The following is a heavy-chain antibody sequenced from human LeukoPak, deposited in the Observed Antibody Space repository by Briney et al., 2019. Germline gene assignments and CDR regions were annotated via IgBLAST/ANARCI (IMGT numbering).Heavy chain of an antibody. V-gene: IGHV3-30*02. Sequence: PGGSLRLSCAASGFTFSSNGMHWVRQAPGKGLEWVAFIRYDGNSEFYVDSVKGRFTISRDNSKNTLYLQMNSLRAEDTAVYYCAKDGAGYCSSTSCYTENWFDPWGQGTLVTVSS. CDR3: AKDGAGYCSSTSCYTENWFDP. CDR2: IRYDGNSE. D-gene: IGHD2-2*02. CDR1: GFTFSSNG. J-gene: IGHJ5*02.